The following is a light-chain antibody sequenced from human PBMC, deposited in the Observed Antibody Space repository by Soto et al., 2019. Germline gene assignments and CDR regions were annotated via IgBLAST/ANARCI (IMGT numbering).Light chain of an antibody. CDR3: QSYDNTLSGYV. V-gene: IGLV1-40*01. CDR1: SSNIGAGYD. CDR2: GNS. J-gene: IGLJ1*01. Sequence: QSVLTQPPSVSGAPGQRVTISCTGSSSNIGAGYDVHWYQQLPGTAPKLLIYGNSNRPSGVPDRIPGSKSGTSASLAITGLQAEDEADYYCQSYDNTLSGYVFGTGTKLTVL.